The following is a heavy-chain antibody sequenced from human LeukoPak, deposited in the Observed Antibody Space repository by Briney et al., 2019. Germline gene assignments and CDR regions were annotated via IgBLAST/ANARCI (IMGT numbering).Heavy chain of an antibody. CDR2: IRYDGSNK. Sequence: PGGSLRLSCAASGFTFSNYAMHWVRQAPGKGLEWVAFIRYDGSNKYYADSVKGRFTISGDNSKNTLYLQMNSLRAEDAAVYYCAKDTRGDYGWDFDYWGQGTLVTVSS. CDR1: GFTFSNYA. D-gene: IGHD3-10*01. CDR3: AKDTRGDYGWDFDY. J-gene: IGHJ4*02. V-gene: IGHV3-30*02.